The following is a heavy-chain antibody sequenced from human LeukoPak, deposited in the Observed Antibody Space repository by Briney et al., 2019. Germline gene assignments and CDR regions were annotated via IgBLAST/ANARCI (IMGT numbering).Heavy chain of an antibody. CDR3: AKDGVRGMDV. CDR1: GFTFSNYV. CDR2: ISGSGGST. Sequence: PGGSLRLSCAASGFTFSNYVMSWVRQAPGKGLEWVSGISGSGGSTYYADSVKGRFTISRENSKNTLYLQMNSLIAEDTAVYYCAKDGVRGMDVWGQGTTVIVSS. V-gene: IGHV3-23*01. J-gene: IGHJ6*02.